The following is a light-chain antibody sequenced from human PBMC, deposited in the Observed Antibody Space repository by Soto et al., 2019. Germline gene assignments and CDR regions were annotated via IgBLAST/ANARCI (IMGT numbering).Light chain of an antibody. J-gene: IGKJ5*01. CDR3: QQYDNLPIT. Sequence: IQMTKSPSSLSASVGDRVTITCRASQSISNYLNWYQQKPGKAPKLLIYDASTLESGVPSRFSGSGSGTDFTFTISSLQPEDFATYYCQQYDNLPITFGQGTRLEI. CDR2: DAS. V-gene: IGKV1-33*01. CDR1: QSISNY.